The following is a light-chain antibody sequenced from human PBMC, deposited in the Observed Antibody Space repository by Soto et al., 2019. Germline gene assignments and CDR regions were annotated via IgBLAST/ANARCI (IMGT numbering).Light chain of an antibody. CDR1: QSVSSSY. J-gene: IGKJ1*01. Sequence: EIVLTQSPGTLSLYPGERATLSCRASQSVSSSYLAWYQQKPGQAPRLLIYGTSKRATGIPDRFSGSGSGTDFTLTISRLEPEDFAVYYCQQYDRSPWTFGQGTKVEIK. CDR2: GTS. V-gene: IGKV3-20*01. CDR3: QQYDRSPWT.